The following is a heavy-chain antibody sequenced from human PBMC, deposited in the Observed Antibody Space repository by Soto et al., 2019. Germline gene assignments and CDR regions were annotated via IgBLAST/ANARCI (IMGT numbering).Heavy chain of an antibody. D-gene: IGHD3-22*01. CDR1: GGTFSSYA. CDR2: IIPIFGTA. V-gene: IGHV1-69*12. CDR3: ARAKPYYYDSSGYYYVRFDY. J-gene: IGHJ4*02. Sequence: QVQLVQSGAEVKKPGSSVKVSCKASGGTFSSYAISWVRQAPGQGLEWMGGIIPIFGTANYAQKFQGRVTITADESTSTDYMELSSLRSEDTAVYYCARAKPYYYDSSGYYYVRFDYWGQGTLVTVSS.